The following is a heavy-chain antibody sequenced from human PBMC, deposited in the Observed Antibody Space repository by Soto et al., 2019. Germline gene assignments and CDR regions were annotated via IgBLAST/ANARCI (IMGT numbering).Heavy chain of an antibody. CDR2: ISYDGSNK. CDR1: GFTFSSYD. Sequence: QVQLVESGGGVVQPGRSLRLSCAASGFTFSSYDMHWVRQAPGKGLEWVAVISYDGSNKYYADSVKGRFTISRDNSKNTLYLQMNSLRAEDTAVYYCSRDCLLGYFDYWGQGTLVTVSS. V-gene: IGHV3-30-3*01. D-gene: IGHD3-16*01. J-gene: IGHJ4*02. CDR3: SRDCLLGYFDY.